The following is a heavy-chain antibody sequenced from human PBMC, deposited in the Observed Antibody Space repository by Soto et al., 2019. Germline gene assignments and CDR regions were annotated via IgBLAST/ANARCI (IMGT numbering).Heavy chain of an antibody. J-gene: IGHJ6*03. D-gene: IGHD2-8*02. Sequence: QVQLVQSGAEVKKPGASVKVSCKASGYTFTSYDINWVRQATGQGLEWMGWMNPNSGNTGYAQKFQGRVTMNRNTSISTAYMELSSLRSEDTAVYYCARTLVVYAIPYYYYYMDVWGKGTTVTVSS. CDR1: GYTFTSYD. CDR3: ARTLVVYAIPYYYYYMDV. CDR2: MNPNSGNT. V-gene: IGHV1-8*01.